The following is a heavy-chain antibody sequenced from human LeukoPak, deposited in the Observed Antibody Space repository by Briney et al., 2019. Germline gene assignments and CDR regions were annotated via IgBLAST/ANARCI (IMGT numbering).Heavy chain of an antibody. CDR3: ARDSVDAFDI. CDR2: IYYSGST. Sequence: SETLSLTCTVSGGSISSGGYYWTWIRQHPGKGLEWIGYIYYSGSTYYNPSLKSRVTISVDTSKNQFSLKLSSVTAADTAVYYCARDSVDAFDIWGQGTMVTVSS. J-gene: IGHJ3*02. CDR1: GGSISSGGYY. V-gene: IGHV4-31*03.